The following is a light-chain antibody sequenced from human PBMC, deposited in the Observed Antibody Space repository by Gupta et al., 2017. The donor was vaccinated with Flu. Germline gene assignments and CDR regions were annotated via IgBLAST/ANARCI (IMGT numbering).Light chain of an antibody. CDR2: HVS. CDR1: SSDIGRYKF. V-gene: IGLV2-14*03. CDR3: VAYTSSTTLV. J-gene: IGLJ1*01. Sequence: SITVSCTGTSSDIGRYKFVSWYQQHPGKVPNLKIYHVSNRPSGISSRFSGSKSDNTASLTISGLQPEDEADYYCVAYTSSTTLVFGGGTKVTVL.